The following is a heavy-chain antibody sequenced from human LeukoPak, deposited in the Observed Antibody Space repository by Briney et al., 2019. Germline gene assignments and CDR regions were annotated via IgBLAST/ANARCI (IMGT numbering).Heavy chain of an antibody. J-gene: IGHJ2*01. CDR3: ARSGGFGAAFDL. V-gene: IGHV3-11*01. CDR2: ISISGGAI. CDR1: GFTFSDYY. Sequence: PGGSLRLSCAASGFTFSDYYMSWIRQAPGKGLGWVSYISISGGAIHYADSVKGRFTISRDNAKSSLYLQMNSLRAEDTAVYYCARSGGFGAAFDLWGRGTLVTVSS. D-gene: IGHD3-10*01.